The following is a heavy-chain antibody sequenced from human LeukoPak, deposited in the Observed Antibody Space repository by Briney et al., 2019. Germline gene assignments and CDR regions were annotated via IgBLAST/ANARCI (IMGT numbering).Heavy chain of an antibody. Sequence: GGSLRLSCAASGFTFSSYSMNWVRQAPGKGLEWVSSISSSSSYIYYADSVKGRFTISRDNSKNTLYLQMNSLRAEDTAVYYCAKRSGTGIWTTWAFDIWGQGTMVTVSS. CDR2: ISSSSSYI. V-gene: IGHV3-21*01. J-gene: IGHJ3*02. CDR3: AKRSGTGIWTTWAFDI. D-gene: IGHD3/OR15-3a*01. CDR1: GFTFSSYS.